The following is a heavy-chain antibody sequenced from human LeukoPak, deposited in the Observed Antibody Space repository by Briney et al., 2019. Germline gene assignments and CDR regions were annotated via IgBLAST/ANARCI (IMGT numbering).Heavy chain of an antibody. J-gene: IGHJ4*02. CDR2: IKSKTDGGTT. D-gene: IGHD1-7*01. CDR3: TTDSRDNWNYPRSDY. Sequence: GGSLRLSCAASGFTFSNAWMSWVRQAPGKGLEWVGRIKSKTDGGTTDYAAPVKGRFTISRDDSKNTLYLQMNSLKTEDTAVYYCTTDSRDNWNYPRSDYWGQGTLVTVSS. CDR1: GFTFSNAW. V-gene: IGHV3-15*01.